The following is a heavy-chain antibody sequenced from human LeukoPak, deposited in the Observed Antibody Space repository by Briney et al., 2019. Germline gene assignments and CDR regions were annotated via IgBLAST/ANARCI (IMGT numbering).Heavy chain of an antibody. CDR2: MNPNSGNT. V-gene: IGHV1-8*01. CDR1: GYTFTSYD. CDR3: AREGRITMIVVNPYYFDC. Sequence: GASVKVSCKASGYTFTSYDINWVRQATGQGLEWMGWMNPNSGNTGYAQKFQGSVTMTRNTSISTAYMELSRLRSEDTAVYYCAREGRITMIVVNPYYFDCWGQGTLVTVSS. D-gene: IGHD3-22*01. J-gene: IGHJ4*02.